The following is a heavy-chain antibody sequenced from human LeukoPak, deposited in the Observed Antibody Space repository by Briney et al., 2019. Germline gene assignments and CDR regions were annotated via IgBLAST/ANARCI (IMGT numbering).Heavy chain of an antibody. CDR2: ISAYNGNT. CDR1: GYTFTSYG. V-gene: IGHV1-18*01. CDR3: AREGDGYNEAFDY. D-gene: IGHD5-24*01. J-gene: IGHJ4*02. Sequence: ASVKVSCKASGYTFTSYGISWVRQAPGQGLEWMGWISAYNGNTNYAQKLQGRVTMTRDMSTSTVYMELSSLRSEDTAVYYCAREGDGYNEAFDYWGQGTLVTVSS.